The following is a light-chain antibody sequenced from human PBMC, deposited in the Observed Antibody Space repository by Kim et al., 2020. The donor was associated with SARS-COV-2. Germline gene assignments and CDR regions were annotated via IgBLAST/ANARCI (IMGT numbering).Light chain of an antibody. CDR1: SSDVGSYKL. Sequence: QSALTQPASVSGSPGQSITISCTGTSSDVGSYKLVSWYQQHPDKAPKLMIYEGSKRPSGVSNRFSGSKSGNTASLTISGLQAEDEADYYCCSYAGSSTLVFGGGTQLTVL. CDR2: EGS. CDR3: CSYAGSSTLV. J-gene: IGLJ3*02. V-gene: IGLV2-23*01.